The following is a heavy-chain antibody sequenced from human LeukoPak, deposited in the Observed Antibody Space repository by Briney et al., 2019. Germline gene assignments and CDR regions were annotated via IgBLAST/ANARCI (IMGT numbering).Heavy chain of an antibody. CDR1: GFTFSSYW. J-gene: IGHJ4*02. Sequence: PGRSLRLSCAASGFTFSSYWMSWVRQAPGKGLEWVANIKQDGSEKYYVDSVKGRFTISRDNAKNSLYLQMNSLRAEDTAVYYCARDDPNYGSGSYYPAVSDYCGQGTLVTVSS. D-gene: IGHD3-10*01. CDR3: ARDDPNYGSGSYYPAVSDY. V-gene: IGHV3-7*01. CDR2: IKQDGSEK.